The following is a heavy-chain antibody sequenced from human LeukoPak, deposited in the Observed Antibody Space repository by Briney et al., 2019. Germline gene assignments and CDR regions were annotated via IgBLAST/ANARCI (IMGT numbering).Heavy chain of an antibody. CDR3: ARYSYGYGYYYYYMDV. CDR1: GGSISSYY. CDR2: IYTSGST. D-gene: IGHD5-18*01. Sequence: SETLSLTCTVSGGSISSYYWSWIRQPPGKGLEWIGYIYTSGSTNYNPSLKSRVTISVDTSKNQFSLKLSSVTAADTAVHYCARYSYGYGYYYYYMDVWGKGTTVTVSS. J-gene: IGHJ6*03. V-gene: IGHV4-4*09.